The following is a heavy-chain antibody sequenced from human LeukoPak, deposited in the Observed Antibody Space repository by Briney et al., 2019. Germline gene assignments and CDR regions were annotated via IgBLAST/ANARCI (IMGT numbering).Heavy chain of an antibody. V-gene: IGHV4-59*01. CDR3: ARVPCSGGSCPGPFDY. Sequence: SETLSLTCAVSGGSINYYYWMWIRQPPGKGLEWIGYIYYSGGTHYNPSLKSRVTMLVDTSKNQFSLKLSSVTAADTAVYYCARVPCSGGSCPGPFDYWGQGTLVTVSS. J-gene: IGHJ4*02. D-gene: IGHD2-15*01. CDR1: GGSINYYY. CDR2: IYYSGGT.